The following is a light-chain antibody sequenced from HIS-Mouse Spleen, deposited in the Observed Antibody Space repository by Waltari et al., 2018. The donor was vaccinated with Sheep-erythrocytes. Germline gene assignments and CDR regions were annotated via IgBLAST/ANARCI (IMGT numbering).Light chain of an antibody. CDR1: QDISNY. V-gene: IGKV1-33*01. J-gene: IGKJ2*01. Sequence: DIQMTQSPSSLSASVGDRVTITCQASQDISNYLNWYQQKPGKAPKLLIYDASNLETGVPSRFSGSGSGTEFTLTISSLQPEDFATYYCLQHNSYPRTFGQGTKLEIK. CDR3: LQHNSYPRT. CDR2: DAS.